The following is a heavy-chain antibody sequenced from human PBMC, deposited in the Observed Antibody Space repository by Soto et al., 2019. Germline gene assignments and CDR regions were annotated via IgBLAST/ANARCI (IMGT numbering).Heavy chain of an antibody. V-gene: IGHV4-4*02. CDR1: GGSISSSNW. Sequence: SETLSLTCAVSGGSISSSNWWSWVRQPPGKGLEWIGEIYHSGSTNYNPSLKSRVTISVDKSKNQFSLKLSSVTAADTAVYYCARGSGPLLWFGELSYYYYGMDVWGQGTTVTVSS. CDR3: ARGSGPLLWFGELSYYYYGMDV. D-gene: IGHD3-10*01. CDR2: IYHSGST. J-gene: IGHJ6*02.